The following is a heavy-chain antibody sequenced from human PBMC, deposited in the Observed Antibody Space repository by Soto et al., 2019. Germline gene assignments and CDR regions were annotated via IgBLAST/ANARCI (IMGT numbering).Heavy chain of an antibody. CDR2: IGAADDP. Sequence: PGGSLRLSCAASGFTFSAYDMHWVRQTTGKGLEWVSAIGAADDPYYLGSVKGRFTISRENAKNSLYLQMNSLRAEHTAVYYCARAYSGCLPRRPDYYFAMDVWGRGATVPVSS. J-gene: IGHJ6*02. CDR1: GFTFSAYD. CDR3: ARAYSGCLPRRPDYYFAMDV. D-gene: IGHD2-15*01. V-gene: IGHV3-13*05.